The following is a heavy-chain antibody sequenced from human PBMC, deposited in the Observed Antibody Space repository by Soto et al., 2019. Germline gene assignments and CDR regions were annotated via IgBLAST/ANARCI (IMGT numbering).Heavy chain of an antibody. CDR3: ARDLPNYYGSGSYYPPYFDY. CDR2: ISSSSSYI. D-gene: IGHD3-10*01. Sequence: PGGSLRLSCAASGFTFSSYSMNWVRQAPGKGLEWVSSISSSSSYIYYADSVKGRFTISRDNAKNSLYLQMNSLRAEDTAVYYCARDLPNYYGSGSYYPPYFDYWGQGTLVTVSS. J-gene: IGHJ4*02. CDR1: GFTFSSYS. V-gene: IGHV3-21*01.